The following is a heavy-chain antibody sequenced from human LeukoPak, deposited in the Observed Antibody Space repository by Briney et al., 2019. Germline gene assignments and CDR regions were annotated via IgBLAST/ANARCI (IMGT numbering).Heavy chain of an antibody. V-gene: IGHV3-23*01. Sequence: PGGSLRLSCAASGFTFSSYGMSWVRQAPGKGLEWVSTISGSGGSTYYADSVKGRSTISRDNSKNTLYLQMNSLRAEDTAVYYCAKEVEDNILTAYYFWGQGTLVTVSS. J-gene: IGHJ4*02. CDR1: GFTFSSYG. D-gene: IGHD3-9*01. CDR3: AKEVEDNILTAYYF. CDR2: ISGSGGST.